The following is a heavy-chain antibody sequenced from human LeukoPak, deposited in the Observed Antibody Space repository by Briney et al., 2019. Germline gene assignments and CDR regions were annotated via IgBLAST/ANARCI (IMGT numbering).Heavy chain of an antibody. Sequence: GGSLRLSCAASGITFSNYSMNWVRRAPGKGLEWVSTISGSGGSAYYVDSVKGRFTISRDNSRNSLHLQMHSLRAEDTAVYYCATNYYDSSRAASDYWGQGTLVTVSS. V-gene: IGHV3-23*01. J-gene: IGHJ4*02. CDR2: ISGSGGSA. CDR3: ATNYYDSSRAASDY. D-gene: IGHD3-22*01. CDR1: GITFSNYS.